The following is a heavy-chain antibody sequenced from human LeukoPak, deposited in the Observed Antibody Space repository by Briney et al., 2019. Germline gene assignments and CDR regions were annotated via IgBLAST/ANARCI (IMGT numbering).Heavy chain of an antibody. CDR2: IFPGDSDT. V-gene: IGHV5-51*01. CDR3: SRHDGGGGSSYDFDI. CDR1: GYKFTDYW. D-gene: IGHD6-13*01. J-gene: IGHJ3*02. Sequence: GESLKISCKASGYKFTDYWIVWVRPMPGQGLECMGIIFPGDSDTRYRPSFQGQVTISADKSINTAYLQWSSLKASDTAMYYCSRHDGGGGSSYDFDIWGQGTMVTVSS.